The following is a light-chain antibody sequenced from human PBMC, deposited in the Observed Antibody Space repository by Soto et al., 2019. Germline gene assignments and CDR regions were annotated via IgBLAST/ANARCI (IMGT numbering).Light chain of an antibody. CDR3: QQYGNSRWT. CDR1: QSVSSNY. CDR2: GAS. J-gene: IGKJ1*01. Sequence: FVLTQSPGTLSLSPGVRAILSCRAGQSVSSNYLAWYQQKPGQAPRLLIYGASSRATGIPDRFSGSGSGTDFTLTISRLEPEDFAVYYCQQYGNSRWTFGQGTKVEIK. V-gene: IGKV3-20*01.